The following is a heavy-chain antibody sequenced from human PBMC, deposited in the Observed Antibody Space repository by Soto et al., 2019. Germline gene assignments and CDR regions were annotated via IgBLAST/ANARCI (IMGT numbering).Heavy chain of an antibody. CDR2: IYYSWRT. V-gene: IGHV4-59*01. D-gene: IGHD3-16*01. Sequence: QVQLQESGPGLVKPSETLSLTCSISCGSISDYQWNWIRQPPGNGLEWSGYIYYSWRTNYNPSLKSRLTISLDTSTRQCSLRLRSVTAADTAVYYCARMRGLGEISPYLDYWGQGALVTVSS. CDR3: ARMRGLGEISPYLDY. J-gene: IGHJ4*02. CDR1: CGSISDYQ.